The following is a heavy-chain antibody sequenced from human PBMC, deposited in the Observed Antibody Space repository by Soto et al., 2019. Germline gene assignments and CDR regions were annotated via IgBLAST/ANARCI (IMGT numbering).Heavy chain of an antibody. CDR2: INAGNGNT. V-gene: IGHV1-3*01. Sequence: RLEWMGWINAGNGNTKYSQKFQGRVTITRDTSASTAYMELSSLRSEDTAVYYCAREIYDDYDSSGFDHWGQGTLVTVSS. J-gene: IGHJ4*02. CDR3: AREIYDDYDSSGFDH. D-gene: IGHD3-22*01.